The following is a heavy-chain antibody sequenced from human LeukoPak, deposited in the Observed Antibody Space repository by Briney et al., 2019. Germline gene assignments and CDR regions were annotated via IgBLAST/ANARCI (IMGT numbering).Heavy chain of an antibody. Sequence: ASVKVSCKASGYTFTGYYMHWVRQAPGQGLEWMGWINPNSGGTNYAQKFQGRVTMTRDTSISTAYMELSRLRSDDTAVYYCARDLGYCSSTSCSQKYFQHWGQGTLVTVSS. V-gene: IGHV1-2*02. J-gene: IGHJ1*01. CDR2: INPNSGGT. D-gene: IGHD2-2*01. CDR3: ARDLGYCSSTSCSQKYFQH. CDR1: GYTFTGYY.